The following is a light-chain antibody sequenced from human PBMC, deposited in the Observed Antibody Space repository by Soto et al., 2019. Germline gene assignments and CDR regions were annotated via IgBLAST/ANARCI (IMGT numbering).Light chain of an antibody. CDR2: ENN. CDR1: SSNIGNNY. J-gene: IGLJ3*02. Sequence: QSVLTQPPSVSAAPGQKVTISCSGSSSNIGNNYVSWYQQLPGTAPKLLIYENNKRPSGIPDRFSGSKSGTSATLGITGLQTGDEADYYCGTWHSSLSAGRWVFGGGTKVTVL. V-gene: IGLV1-51*02. CDR3: GTWHSSLSAGRWV.